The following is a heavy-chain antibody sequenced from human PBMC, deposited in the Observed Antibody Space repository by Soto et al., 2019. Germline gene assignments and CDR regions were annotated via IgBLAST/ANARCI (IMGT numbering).Heavy chain of an antibody. V-gene: IGHV1-18*01. Sequence: ASVKVSCKASGYTFTSYGISWVRQAPGQGLEWMGWISAYNGNTNYAQKLQGRVTMTTDTSTSTAYMELRSLRSDDTAVYYCARMRGIHVEEDAFDIWGQGTMVTVSS. CDR2: ISAYNGNT. CDR1: GYTFTSYG. CDR3: ARMRGIHVEEDAFDI. D-gene: IGHD3-16*01. J-gene: IGHJ3*02.